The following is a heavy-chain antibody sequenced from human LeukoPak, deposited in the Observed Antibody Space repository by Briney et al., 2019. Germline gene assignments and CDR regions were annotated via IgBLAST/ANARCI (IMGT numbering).Heavy chain of an antibody. Sequence: SETLSLTCTVSGYSISSGYYWGWIRQPPGKGLEWIGSIYHSGSTYYNPSLKSRVTISVGTSKNQFSLKLSSVTAADTAVYYCARDLYRGNSYGYRNWFDPWGQGTLVTVSS. CDR1: GYSISSGYY. D-gene: IGHD5-18*01. V-gene: IGHV4-38-2*02. CDR2: IYHSGST. CDR3: ARDLYRGNSYGYRNWFDP. J-gene: IGHJ5*02.